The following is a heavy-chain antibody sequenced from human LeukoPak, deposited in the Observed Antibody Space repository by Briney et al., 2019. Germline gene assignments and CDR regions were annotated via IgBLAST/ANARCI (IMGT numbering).Heavy chain of an antibody. Sequence: GGSLRLSCAASGFTLSNYAMSWVRQAPGKGLEGGSAISGSGASTNYADSVKGRFTISKDNSKNTLSLQMNSLRAEDTAVYYCAKDTLHSIAAAGKGFHYWGQGPLVTVPS. CDR3: AKDTLHSIAAAGKGFHY. CDR1: GFTLSNYA. D-gene: IGHD6-13*01. CDR2: ISGSGAST. J-gene: IGHJ4*02. V-gene: IGHV3-23*01.